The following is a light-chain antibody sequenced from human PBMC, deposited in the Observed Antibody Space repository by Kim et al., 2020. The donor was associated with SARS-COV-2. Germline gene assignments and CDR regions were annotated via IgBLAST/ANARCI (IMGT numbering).Light chain of an antibody. CDR1: SSDVGGYNY. CDR2: DVN. J-gene: IGLJ3*02. Sequence: QSALTQPASVSGSPGQSINISCTGTSSDVGGYNYVSWYQQHPGKAPHLMIYDVNKRPSGVSNRFSGSKSGNTASLTIFGLQAEDEADYYCSSYTTSTLVVFGGGTKLTFL. V-gene: IGLV2-14*03. CDR3: SSYTTSTLVV.